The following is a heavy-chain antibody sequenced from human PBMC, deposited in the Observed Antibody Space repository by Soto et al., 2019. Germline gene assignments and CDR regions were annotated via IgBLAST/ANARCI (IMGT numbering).Heavy chain of an antibody. Sequence: ASVKVSCKASGDTFTSYGISCVRQAPGKGLEWMGWISAYNGNTNYAQKLQGRVTMTTDTSTSTAYMELRSLRSDDTAVYYCARDPCSGGSCYLDNWFDPWGQGTLVTVSS. CDR1: GDTFTSYG. CDR2: ISAYNGNT. CDR3: ARDPCSGGSCYLDNWFDP. J-gene: IGHJ5*02. D-gene: IGHD2-15*01. V-gene: IGHV1-18*01.